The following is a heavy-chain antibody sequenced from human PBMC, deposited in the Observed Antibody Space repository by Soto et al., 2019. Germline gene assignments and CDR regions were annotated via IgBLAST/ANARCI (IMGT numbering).Heavy chain of an antibody. Sequence: QITLKESGPTRVKPTQTLALTCNFSGFSLSTSGVGVGWIRQPPGKALECLGIIYWDDDRRYSPTLKNRHSITKDTSKDEVVLIMTNMDPQDTVTDYCAHRRVGDCIGWDFGVFDYWGQGFLVTVSS. J-gene: IGHJ4*02. CDR3: AHRRVGDCIGWDFGVFDY. D-gene: IGHD3-3*01. CDR1: GFSLSTSGVG. V-gene: IGHV2-5*02. CDR2: IYWDDDR.